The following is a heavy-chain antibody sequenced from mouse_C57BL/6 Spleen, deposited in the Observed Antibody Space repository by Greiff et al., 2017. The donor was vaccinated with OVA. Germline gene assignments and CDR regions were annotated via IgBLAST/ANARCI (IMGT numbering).Heavy chain of an antibody. D-gene: IGHD2-3*01. CDR1: GYAFSSSW. V-gene: IGHV1-82*01. J-gene: IGHJ4*01. CDR3: ARGEMGLLGGYAMDY. Sequence: QVQLQQPGAELVMPGASVKISCKASGYAFSSSWMNWVKQRPGKGLEWIGRIYPGDGDTNYNGKFKGKATLTADKSSSTAYMQLSSLTSEDSAVYFCARGEMGLLGGYAMDYWGQGTSVTVSS. CDR2: IYPGDGDT.